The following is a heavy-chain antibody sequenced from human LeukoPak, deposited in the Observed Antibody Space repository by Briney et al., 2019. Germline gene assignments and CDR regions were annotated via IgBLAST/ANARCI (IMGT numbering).Heavy chain of an antibody. V-gene: IGHV1-2*02. CDR2: INPNSGGT. Sequence: ASVKVSCKASGYTFTGYYIHWVRQAPGQGLEWMGWINPNSGGTNYAQKFQGRVTMTRDTSISTAYMELSRLRSDDTAVYYCARDLAAAGFPLGDCWGQGTQVTVSS. J-gene: IGHJ4*02. D-gene: IGHD6-13*01. CDR1: GYTFTGYY. CDR3: ARDLAAAGFPLGDC.